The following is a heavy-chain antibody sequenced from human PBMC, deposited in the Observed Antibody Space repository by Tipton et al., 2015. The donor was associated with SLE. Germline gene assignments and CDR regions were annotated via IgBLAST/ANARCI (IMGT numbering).Heavy chain of an antibody. CDR2: IIPIFGTA. D-gene: IGHD3-3*01. CDR3: AKLRFLEWLFDYFDY. CDR1: GGTFSSYA. J-gene: IGHJ4*02. Sequence: QSGPEVKKPGSSVKVSCKASGGTFSSYAISWVRQAPGQGLEWMGGIIPIFGTANYAQKFQGRVTITTDESTSTAYMELSSLRSEDTAVYYCAKLRFLEWLFDYFDYWGQGTLVTVSS. V-gene: IGHV1-69*05.